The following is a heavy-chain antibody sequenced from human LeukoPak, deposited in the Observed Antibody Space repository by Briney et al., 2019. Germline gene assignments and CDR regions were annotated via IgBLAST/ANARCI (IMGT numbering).Heavy chain of an antibody. CDR1: GFTFSSYW. CDR3: ARPSSYSSAWGSDH. V-gene: IGHV3-7*01. J-gene: IGHJ4*02. CDR2: INEGGSQK. Sequence: GGSLRLSCVTSGFTFSSYWMSWVRQAPGKGLECVANINEGGSQKNYVDSMKGRLTISRDNAKNSVYLQMDSLRVDDTAVYYCARPSSYSSAWGSDHWGQGTLVTVRS. D-gene: IGHD6-19*01.